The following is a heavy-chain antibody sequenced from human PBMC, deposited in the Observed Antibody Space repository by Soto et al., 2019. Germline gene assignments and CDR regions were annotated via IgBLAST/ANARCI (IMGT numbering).Heavy chain of an antibody. CDR1: GYSFTSYW. CDR2: IDPSDSYT. Sequence: GESLKISCKGSGYSFTSYWISWVRQMPGKGLEWMGRIDPSDSYTNYSPSFQGHVTISADKSISTAYLQWSSLKASDTAMYYCASLYSGSYHFDYWGQGTLVTVSS. J-gene: IGHJ4*02. CDR3: ASLYSGSYHFDY. D-gene: IGHD1-26*01. V-gene: IGHV5-10-1*01.